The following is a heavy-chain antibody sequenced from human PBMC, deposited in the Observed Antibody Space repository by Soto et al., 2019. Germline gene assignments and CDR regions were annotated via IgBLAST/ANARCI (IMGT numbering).Heavy chain of an antibody. CDR1: GFSLTTGKMG. CDR2: IFSDNER. Sequence: QVTLKESGPALVKPTETLTLTCTVSGFSLTTGKMGVSWIRQPQGKALEWLAHIFSDNERSYSTSLQGRLTNSKDTSGSQVVLSMTNVDPVDTATYYCARMNVDSYQFYYAMDVWGQGTTVTVSS. D-gene: IGHD4-17*01. V-gene: IGHV2-26*01. CDR3: ARMNVDSYQFYYAMDV. J-gene: IGHJ6*02.